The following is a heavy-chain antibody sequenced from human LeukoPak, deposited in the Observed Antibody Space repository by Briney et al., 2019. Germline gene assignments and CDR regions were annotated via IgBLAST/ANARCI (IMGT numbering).Heavy chain of an antibody. V-gene: IGHV3-23*01. CDR2: ISGSGGST. J-gene: IGHJ4*02. CDR3: AGTNYDFWSGYYLPRFDY. CDR1: GFTFSSYA. D-gene: IGHD3-3*01. Sequence: GGPLRLSCAASGFTFSSYAMSWVRQAPGKGLEWVSAISGSGGSTYYADSVKGRFTISRDNSKNTLYLQMNSLRAEDTAVYYCAGTNYDFWSGYYLPRFDYWGQGTLVTVSS.